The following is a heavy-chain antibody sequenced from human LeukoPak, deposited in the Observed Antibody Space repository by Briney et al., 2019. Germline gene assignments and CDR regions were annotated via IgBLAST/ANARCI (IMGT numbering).Heavy chain of an antibody. CDR1: GFTFNSYW. Sequence: GGSLRLSCAASGFTFNSYWMSWVSQAPGKGLEWVANIKQDGSEKYYVDSMKGRFTISRDNAKNSLYLQMNSLRAEDTAVYYCARRFKGHYFDYWGQGTLVTVSS. CDR3: ARRFKGHYFDY. CDR2: IKQDGSEK. D-gene: IGHD5-24*01. V-gene: IGHV3-7*01. J-gene: IGHJ4*02.